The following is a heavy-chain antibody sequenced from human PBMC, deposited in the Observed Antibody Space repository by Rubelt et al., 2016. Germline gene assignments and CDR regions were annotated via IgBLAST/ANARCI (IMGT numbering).Heavy chain of an antibody. Sequence: QVQLQESGPGLVKPSETLSLTCTVSGASISSYYLSWIRQPPGKGLEWIGYIYYSGNTHYNPSLKSRVTISVDTSKNELSLRLSSVTAADTAVYYCAREEFDSSDYWGQGTLVTVSS. CDR2: IYYSGNT. V-gene: IGHV4-59*12. J-gene: IGHJ4*02. CDR3: AREEFDSSDY. CDR1: GASISSYY. D-gene: IGHD3-10*01.